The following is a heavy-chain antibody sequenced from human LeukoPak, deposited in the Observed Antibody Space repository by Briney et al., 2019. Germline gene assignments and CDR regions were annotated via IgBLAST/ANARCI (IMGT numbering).Heavy chain of an antibody. D-gene: IGHD1-26*01. Sequence: GGSLRLSCAASGFTFSSYAMSWVRQAPGKGLEWVSAISASDINTYYADSVKGRFTISRDNSKNTLYLQMNSLRAEDTAVYYCAKALLPVLSGVGSLDYWGQGTLVTVSS. CDR3: AKALLPVLSGVGSLDY. V-gene: IGHV3-23*01. CDR2: ISASDINT. J-gene: IGHJ4*02. CDR1: GFTFSSYA.